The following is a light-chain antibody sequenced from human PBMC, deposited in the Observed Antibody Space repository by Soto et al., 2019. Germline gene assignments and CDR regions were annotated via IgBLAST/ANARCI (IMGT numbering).Light chain of an antibody. V-gene: IGKV3-11*01. Sequence: EIVMTHSPATLSVSPGERATLSCRASQSVSSNLAWYQQKPGQAPRLLIYGTSTRATGIPARFSGSGSGTDFTLTISSLEPEDFAVYYCQQRSNWPTFGQGTKVDIK. J-gene: IGKJ1*01. CDR1: QSVSSN. CDR2: GTS. CDR3: QQRSNWPT.